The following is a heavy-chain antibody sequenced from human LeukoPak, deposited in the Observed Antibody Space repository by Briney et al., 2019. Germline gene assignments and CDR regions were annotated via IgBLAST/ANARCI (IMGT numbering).Heavy chain of an antibody. CDR2: IYVGDSDT. J-gene: IGHJ3*02. CDR3: ARPRIAAAGYAFDI. V-gene: IGHV5-51*01. D-gene: IGHD6-13*01. CDR1: GYSFTNYW. Sequence: GESLKISCKDSGYSFTNYWIGWVRQMPGKNLEWMGIIYVGDSDTRYSPSFQGQVTISADKSINPAYLQWSSLKASDTAMYYCARPRIAAAGYAFDIWGQGTMVTVSS.